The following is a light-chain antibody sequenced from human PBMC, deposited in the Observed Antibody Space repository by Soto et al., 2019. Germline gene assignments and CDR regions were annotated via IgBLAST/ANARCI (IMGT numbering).Light chain of an antibody. CDR2: GAS. Sequence: EKVMTQSPATLSVSPGERATLSCRASQSVSSNLAWYQQKPGQAPRLLIYGASSRATGIPVRFSGSGSGTEFTLTISSLQSEDFAVCYCQQYNNWPLTFGQGTRLEIK. J-gene: IGKJ5*01. CDR1: QSVSSN. CDR3: QQYNNWPLT. V-gene: IGKV3-15*01.